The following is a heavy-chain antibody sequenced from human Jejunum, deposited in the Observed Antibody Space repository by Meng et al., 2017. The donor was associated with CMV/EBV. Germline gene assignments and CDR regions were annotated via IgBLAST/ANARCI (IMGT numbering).Heavy chain of an antibody. D-gene: IGHD1-26*01. Sequence: SGAPISPSYASWIRQSPEKGLGWIGYVPYSGTPHSNPSLKSRLTMSVDTSKNQFSLKLTSVTAADTAVYYCARALGDIVTADGMDVWGQGTTVTVSS. V-gene: IGHV4-59*01. J-gene: IGHJ6*02. CDR2: VPYSGTP. CDR1: GAPISPSY. CDR3: ARALGDIVTADGMDV.